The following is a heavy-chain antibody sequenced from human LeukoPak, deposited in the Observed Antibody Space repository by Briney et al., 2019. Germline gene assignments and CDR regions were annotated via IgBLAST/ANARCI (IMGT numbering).Heavy chain of an antibody. CDR1: GFSFSSYA. D-gene: IGHD5-12*01. Sequence: PGGSLRLSCAASGFSFSSYAMSWVRQAPGKGLEWVSAMSGSGGSTYYADSVKGRFTISRDNSKNTLYLQMNSLRAEDTAVYYCAKYYYSRPDYWGQGTLVTVPS. CDR2: MSGSGGST. CDR3: AKYYYSRPDY. V-gene: IGHV3-23*01. J-gene: IGHJ4*02.